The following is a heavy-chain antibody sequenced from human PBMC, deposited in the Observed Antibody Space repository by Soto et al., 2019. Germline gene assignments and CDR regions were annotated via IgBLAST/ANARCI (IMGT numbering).Heavy chain of an antibody. Sequence: EASVKVSCKASGGTFSSYTISWVRQAPGQGLEWMGRIIPILGIANYAQKFQGRVTITADKSTSTAYMELSSLRSEDTAVYYCARGGVDYDFWSGEAGYYYMDVWGKGTTVTVSS. D-gene: IGHD3-3*01. V-gene: IGHV1-69*02. J-gene: IGHJ6*03. CDR3: ARGGVDYDFWSGEAGYYYMDV. CDR1: GGTFSSYT. CDR2: IIPILGIA.